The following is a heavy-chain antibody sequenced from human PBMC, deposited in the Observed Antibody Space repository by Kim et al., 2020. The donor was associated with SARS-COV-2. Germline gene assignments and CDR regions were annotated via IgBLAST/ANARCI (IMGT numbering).Heavy chain of an antibody. D-gene: IGHD3-3*01. J-gene: IGHJ4*02. CDR1: GYTFTGYY. V-gene: IGHV1-2*06. Sequence: ASVKVSCKASGYTFTGYYMHWVRQAPGQGLEWMGRINPNSGGTNYAQKFQGRVTMTRDTSISTAYMELSRLRSDDTAVYYCARDRGSYDFWSGSNFDYWGQGTLVTVSS. CDR2: INPNSGGT. CDR3: ARDRGSYDFWSGSNFDY.